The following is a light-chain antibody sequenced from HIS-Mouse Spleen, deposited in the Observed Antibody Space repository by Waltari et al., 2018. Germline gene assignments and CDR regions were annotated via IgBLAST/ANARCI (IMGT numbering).Light chain of an antibody. Sequence: QSALTQPRAVSGSPGPSVTIPCTGTSSDAVGYNYVTWYQQHPGKSPTLMIYVVSKRPSGVPDRFSGSKSGNTASLTISGLQAEDEADYYCCSYAGSYTYVFGTGTKVTVL. CDR2: VVS. CDR1: SSDAVGYNY. CDR3: CSYAGSYTYV. J-gene: IGLJ1*01. V-gene: IGLV2-11*01.